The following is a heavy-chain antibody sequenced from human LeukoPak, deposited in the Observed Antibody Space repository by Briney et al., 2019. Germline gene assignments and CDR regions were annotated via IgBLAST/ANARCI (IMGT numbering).Heavy chain of an antibody. CDR2: INPSIGGT. D-gene: IGHD6-6*01. CDR3: ARRGIAARASWMWFDP. V-gene: IGHV1-2*02. J-gene: IGHJ5*02. Sequence: ASVKVSCKASGYTFTGYYLHWVRQAPGQGPEWMGWINPSIGGTKYAQKFQGRVTMTRDTSINTAYMELSRLRSDDTAVYYCARRGIAARASWMWFDPWGQGTLVTVSS. CDR1: GYTFTGYY.